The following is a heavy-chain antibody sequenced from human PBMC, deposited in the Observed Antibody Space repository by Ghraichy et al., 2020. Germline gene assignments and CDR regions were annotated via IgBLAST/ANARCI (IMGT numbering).Heavy chain of an antibody. CDR3: ARDRLKSRFGIGYCTGGVCNWFDP. Sequence: ASVKVSCKASGYTFTSYAMHWVRQAPGQRLEWMGWINAGNGNTKYSQKFQGRVTITRDTSASTAYMELSSLRSEDTAVYYCARDRLKSRFGIGYCTGGVCNWFDPWGQGTLVTVSS. D-gene: IGHD2-8*02. CDR1: GYTFTSYA. CDR2: INAGNGNT. V-gene: IGHV1-3*01. J-gene: IGHJ5*02.